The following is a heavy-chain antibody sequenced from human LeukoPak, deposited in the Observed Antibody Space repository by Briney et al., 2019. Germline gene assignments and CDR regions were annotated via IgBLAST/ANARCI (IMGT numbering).Heavy chain of an antibody. V-gene: IGHV1-2*02. Sequence: ASVKVSCKASGYTFTGYYMHWVRQAPGQGLEWMGWINPNSGGTNYAQKFQGRVTMTRDTSISTAYMELSRLRSDDTAVYYCAQGYCSGGSCYYYYYGMDVWGQGTTVTVSS. CDR3: AQGYCSGGSCYYYYYGMDV. CDR1: GYTFTGYY. CDR2: INPNSGGT. D-gene: IGHD2-15*01. J-gene: IGHJ6*02.